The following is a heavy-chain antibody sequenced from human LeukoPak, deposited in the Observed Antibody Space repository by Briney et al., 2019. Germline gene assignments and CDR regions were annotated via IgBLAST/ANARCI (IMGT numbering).Heavy chain of an antibody. CDR1: GFTFSSYA. CDR3: EKDGGYIYGTGDY. J-gene: IGHJ4*02. CDR2: ISGSGIST. D-gene: IGHD5-18*01. Sequence: GGSLRLSCAASGFTFSSYAMNWVRQAPGKGLEWVSHISGSGISTYYADSVKGRFTFSRDNSKNTLYLQMNSLRAEDTAVYYCEKDGGYIYGTGDYWGQGTLVTVSS. V-gene: IGHV3-23*01.